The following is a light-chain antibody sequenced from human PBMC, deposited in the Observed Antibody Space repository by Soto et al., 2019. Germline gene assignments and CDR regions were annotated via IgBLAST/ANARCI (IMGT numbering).Light chain of an antibody. Sequence: PVLPQSSSASGSLGSSVKVTCTLSSGHSSFIIAWHQQQPGKAPRYLMELEGDGSYKKGSGVPDRFSGSSSGADRYLTISNLQFEDEADYYCETWDSNTWVFGGGTKLTVL. V-gene: IGLV4-60*02. J-gene: IGLJ3*02. CDR3: ETWDSNTWV. CDR2: LEGDGSY. CDR1: SGHSSFI.